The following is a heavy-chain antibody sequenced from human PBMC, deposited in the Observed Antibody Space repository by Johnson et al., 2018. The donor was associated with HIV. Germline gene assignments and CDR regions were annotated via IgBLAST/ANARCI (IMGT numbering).Heavy chain of an antibody. V-gene: IGHV3-48*04. CDR3: ARGGLGDYVVAFDI. CDR1: GFTFSTYG. Sequence: VQLVESVGGVVQPGGSLRLSCAASGFTFSTYGMHWVRQAPGKGLEWVSYISSSGSTIYYADSVKGRFTISRDNAKNSLYLQMNSLRAEDTAVYYCARGGLGDYVVAFDIWGQGTMVTVSS. J-gene: IGHJ3*02. D-gene: IGHD4-17*01. CDR2: ISSSGSTI.